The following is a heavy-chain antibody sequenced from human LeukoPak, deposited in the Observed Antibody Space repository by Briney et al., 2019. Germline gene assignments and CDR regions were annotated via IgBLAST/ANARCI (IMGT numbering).Heavy chain of an antibody. V-gene: IGHV4-59*05. CDR3: ASDRSYYVWGSYRYFDY. CDR1: GGSISSYY. Sequence: SETLFPTCTVSGGSISSYYWSWIRQPPGKGLEWIGSIYYSGSTYYNPSLKSRVTISVDTSKNQFSLKLSSVTAADTAVYYCASDRSYYVWGSYRYFDYWGQGTLVTVSS. J-gene: IGHJ4*02. D-gene: IGHD3-16*02. CDR2: IYYSGST.